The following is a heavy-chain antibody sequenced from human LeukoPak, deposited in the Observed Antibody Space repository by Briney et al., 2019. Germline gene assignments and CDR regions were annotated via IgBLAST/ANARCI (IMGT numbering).Heavy chain of an antibody. J-gene: IGHJ4*02. Sequence: GGSLRLSCAASGFTFSTYAMHWVRQAPGKGLEWVAVISSDGSNKYYADSVKGRFTISRDNSKNTLYLQMNSLRAEDTAVYYCARPSRTNFDYWGQGTLATVSS. D-gene: IGHD1-14*01. CDR2: ISSDGSNK. CDR1: GFTFSTYA. CDR3: ARPSRTNFDY. V-gene: IGHV3-30-3*01.